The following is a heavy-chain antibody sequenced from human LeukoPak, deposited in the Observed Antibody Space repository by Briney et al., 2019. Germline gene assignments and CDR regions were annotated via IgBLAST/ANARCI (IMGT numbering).Heavy chain of an antibody. CDR1: GYSISSGYY. CDR2: IYHSGST. D-gene: IGHD5-24*01. V-gene: IGHV4-38-2*02. J-gene: IGHJ1*01. Sequence: PSETLSLTCTVSGYSISSGYYWGWIRQPPGKGLEWIGSIYHSGSTYYNPSLKSRVTISVDTSKNQFSLKLSSVTAADTAVYYCARGLEMATIFQHWGQGTLVTVSS. CDR3: ARGLEMATIFQH.